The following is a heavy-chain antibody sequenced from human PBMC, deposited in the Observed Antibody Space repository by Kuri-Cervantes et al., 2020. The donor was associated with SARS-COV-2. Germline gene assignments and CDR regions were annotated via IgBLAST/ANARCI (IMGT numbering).Heavy chain of an antibody. CDR1: GLPFNFNSCS. CDR2: ISRSSYI. J-gene: IGHJ4*02. D-gene: IGHD6-19*01. V-gene: IGHV3-21*01. Sequence: GESLKISCAASGLPFNFNSCSMNWVRQAPGKGLEWVSSISRSSYIFYADSVKGRFTISRDNAKNSLYLQMNSLRAEDTAVYYCARLIAPGESSGSGWTDYWGQGTLVTVSS. CDR3: ARLIAPGESSGSGWTDY.